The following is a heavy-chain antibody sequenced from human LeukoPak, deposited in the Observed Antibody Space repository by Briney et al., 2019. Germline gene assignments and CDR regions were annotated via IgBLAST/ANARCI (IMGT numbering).Heavy chain of an antibody. CDR2: IYYSGST. Sequence: SETLSLTCTVSGGSISSSSYYWGWIRQPPGKGLEWIGSIYYSGSTYYNPSLKSRVTISVDTSKNQFSLKLSSVTAADTAVYYCARVRYGSGSYLSGYWGQGTLVTVSS. V-gene: IGHV4-39*01. CDR3: ARVRYGSGSYLSGY. D-gene: IGHD3-10*01. J-gene: IGHJ4*02. CDR1: GGSISSSSYY.